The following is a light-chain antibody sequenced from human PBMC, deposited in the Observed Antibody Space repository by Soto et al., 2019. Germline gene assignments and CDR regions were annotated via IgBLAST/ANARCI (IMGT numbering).Light chain of an antibody. Sequence: DIQMTQSPSSLSASVGDRVTITCRASQSIPKYLNWYQQKPGKAPKLLIFAASNLQSGVPSRFSGSGSGTEFTLTISSLQPDDFATYYCQQYNSYSFGQGTKVDIK. J-gene: IGKJ1*01. CDR2: AAS. V-gene: IGKV1-17*01. CDR3: QQYNSYS. CDR1: QSIPKY.